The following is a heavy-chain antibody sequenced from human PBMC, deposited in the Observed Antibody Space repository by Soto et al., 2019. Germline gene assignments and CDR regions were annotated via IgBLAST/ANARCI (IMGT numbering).Heavy chain of an antibody. CDR1: GGSFSGYY. D-gene: IGHD1-20*01. CDR3: ARGGNNWNVISADAFDI. Sequence: SETLSLTCAVYGGSFSGYYWSWIRQPPGKGLEWIGEINHSGSTNYNPSLKSRVTISVDTSKNQFSLKLSSVTAADTAVYYCARGGNNWNVISADAFDIWGQGTMVTVSS. J-gene: IGHJ3*02. CDR2: INHSGST. V-gene: IGHV4-34*01.